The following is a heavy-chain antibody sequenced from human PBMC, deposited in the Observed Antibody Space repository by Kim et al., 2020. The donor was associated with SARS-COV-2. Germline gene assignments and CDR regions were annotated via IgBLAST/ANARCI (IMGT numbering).Heavy chain of an antibody. Sequence: GGSLRLSCAASGFIFSSYDMHWGRQAPGQGLQWVASISFDGSKRYYADSVKGRFTVSRDNDKNTLDLQMESLRVEDRAVYYCAKGRWELLKFYYGMDVWGPGTTVIVSS. CDR1: GFIFSSYD. V-gene: IGHV3-30*01. D-gene: IGHD1-26*01. CDR2: ISFDGSKR. J-gene: IGHJ6*02. CDR3: AKGRWELLKFYYGMDV.